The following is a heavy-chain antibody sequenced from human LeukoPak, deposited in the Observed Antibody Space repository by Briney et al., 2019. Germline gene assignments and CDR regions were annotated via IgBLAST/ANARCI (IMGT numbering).Heavy chain of an antibody. CDR2: ISSSSSYI. Sequence: PGGSLRLSCAASGFTFSSYSMNWVRQAPGKGLEWVSSISSSSSYIYYADSVKGRFTISRDNAKNSLYLQMNSLRAEDTAVYYCARPRHGSGSYYVYWGQGTLVTVSS. CDR1: GFTFSSYS. J-gene: IGHJ4*02. CDR3: ARPRHGSGSYYVY. D-gene: IGHD3-10*01. V-gene: IGHV3-21*01.